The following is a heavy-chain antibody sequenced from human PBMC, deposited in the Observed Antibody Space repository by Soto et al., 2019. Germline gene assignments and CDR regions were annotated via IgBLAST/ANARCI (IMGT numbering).Heavy chain of an antibody. CDR2: ITYSGGT. Sequence: QVQLQESGPRLVKPSETLSLTCTVSGGSLRSYYCSWFRQPPGKGLEWVGYITYSGGTFYNPSLKCRGTMAVDTSKHQHSLMVNSATATDTAVYYCARQGFGDLHGLVDVWGQGTTVTVSS. CDR1: GGSLRSYY. J-gene: IGHJ6*02. CDR3: ARQGFGDLHGLVDV. D-gene: IGHD3-10*01. V-gene: IGHV4-59*08.